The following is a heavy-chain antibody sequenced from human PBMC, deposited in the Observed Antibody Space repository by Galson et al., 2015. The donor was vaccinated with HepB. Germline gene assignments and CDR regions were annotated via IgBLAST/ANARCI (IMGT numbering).Heavy chain of an antibody. D-gene: IGHD1-26*01. CDR1: GGTFSSYA. J-gene: IGHJ4*02. CDR2: IIPIFGTA. CDR3: ARVGYSGSYGMGY. V-gene: IGHV1-69*13. Sequence: SVKVSCKASGGTFSSYAISWVRQAPGQGLEWMGGIIPIFGTANYAQKFQGRVTITADESTSTAYMELSSLRPEDTAVYYCARVGYSGSYGMGYWGQGTLVTVSS.